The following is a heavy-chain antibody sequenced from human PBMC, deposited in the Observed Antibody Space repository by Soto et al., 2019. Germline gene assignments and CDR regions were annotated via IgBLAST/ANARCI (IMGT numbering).Heavy chain of an antibody. CDR3: ARGAGYNYGYFDY. CDR2: IWYDGSNK. D-gene: IGHD5-18*01. V-gene: IGHV3-33*01. J-gene: IGHJ4*02. CDR1: GLTFSSYG. Sequence: QVQLVESGGGVVQPGRSLRLSCAASGLTFSSYGMHWVRQAPGKGLEWVAVIWYDGSNKYYADSVKGRFTISRDNSKNTLYLQMNSLRAEDTAVYYCARGAGYNYGYFDYWGQGTLVTVSS.